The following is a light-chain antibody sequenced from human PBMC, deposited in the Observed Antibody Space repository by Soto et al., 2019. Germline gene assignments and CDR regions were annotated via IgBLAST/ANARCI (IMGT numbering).Light chain of an antibody. V-gene: IGKV1-9*01. CDR3: QQLNSYPLT. CDR2: AAS. Sequence: DIQLTQSPSFLSASVGDRVTITCRASQGISSYLAWYQQKPGKAPKLLIYAASTLQSGVPSRFGGSGSGTEFTLTISSLQPEDFATYYWQQLNSYPLTFGGGTKVEIK. J-gene: IGKJ4*01. CDR1: QGISSY.